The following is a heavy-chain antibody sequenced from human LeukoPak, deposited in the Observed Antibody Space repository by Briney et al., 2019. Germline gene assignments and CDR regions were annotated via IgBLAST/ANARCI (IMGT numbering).Heavy chain of an antibody. D-gene: IGHD3-22*01. CDR1: GYSLSSGYY. CDR3: ARVAIPYDISPYYDGYMDV. V-gene: IGHV4-38-2*02. Sequence: PSETLSLTCTVSGYSLSSGYYWGWIQQPPGKGLEWIGSMYHSGSSYYNPSLKSRVTISVDTSKNQFSLKLRSVTAADTAVYYCARVAIPYDISPYYDGYMDVWGKGTTVTVSS. J-gene: IGHJ6*03. CDR2: MYHSGSS.